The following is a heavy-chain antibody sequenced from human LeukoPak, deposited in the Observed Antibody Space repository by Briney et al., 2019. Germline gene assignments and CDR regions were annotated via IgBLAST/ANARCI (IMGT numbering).Heavy chain of an antibody. D-gene: IGHD3-16*01. J-gene: IGHJ4*02. Sequence: GASVKVSCKASGYTFTSYGISWVRQAPGQGLEWMGWISAYNGNTNYAQKLQGRVTMTTDTSTSTAYMELRSLRSDDTAVYYCARGITFGGVPAYYFDYWGQGTLVTVSS. CDR2: ISAYNGNT. V-gene: IGHV1-18*01. CDR3: ARGITFGGVPAYYFDY. CDR1: GYTFTSYG.